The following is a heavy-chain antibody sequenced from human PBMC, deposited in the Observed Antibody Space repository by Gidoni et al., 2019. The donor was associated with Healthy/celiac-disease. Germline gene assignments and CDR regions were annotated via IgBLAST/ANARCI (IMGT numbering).Heavy chain of an antibody. CDR2: ISAYNGNT. CDR3: ARDSNYDFWSGYYYYGMDV. V-gene: IGHV1-18*01. D-gene: IGHD3-3*01. Sequence: QVQLVQSGAEVKKPGASVKVSCKASGYTFTSYGISWVRQAPGQGLEWMGWISAYNGNTNYAQKLQGRVTMTTDTSTSTAYMELRSLRSDDTAVYYCARDSNYDFWSGYYYYGMDVWGKGTTVTVSS. CDR1: GYTFTSYG. J-gene: IGHJ6*04.